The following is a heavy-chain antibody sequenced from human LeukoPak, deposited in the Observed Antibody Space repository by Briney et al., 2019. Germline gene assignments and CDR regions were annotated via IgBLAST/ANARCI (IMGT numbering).Heavy chain of an antibody. CDR3: AREGYSYGFGGKYNWFDP. Sequence: PGRSLRLSCAASGFTFSSYAMHWVRQAPGKGLEWVAVISYDGSNKYYADSVKGRFTISRDNSKNTLYLQMNSLRAEDTAVYYCAREGYSYGFGGKYNWFDPRGQGTLVTVSS. CDR1: GFTFSSYA. CDR2: ISYDGSNK. J-gene: IGHJ5*02. D-gene: IGHD5-18*01. V-gene: IGHV3-30-3*01.